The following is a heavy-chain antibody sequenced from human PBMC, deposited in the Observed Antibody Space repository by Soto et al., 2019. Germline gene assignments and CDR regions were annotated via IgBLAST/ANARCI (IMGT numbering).Heavy chain of an antibody. CDR2: IYYSGST. Sequence: SLTYTVSVGSISSYYWSWIRQPPGKGLEWIGYIYYSGSTNYNPSLKSRVTISVDTSKNQFSLKLSSVTAADTAVYYCARGSERTVAGPYFDYWGQGTLVTVSS. CDR3: ARGSERTVAGPYFDY. J-gene: IGHJ4*02. V-gene: IGHV4-59*01. D-gene: IGHD6-19*01. CDR1: VGSISSYY.